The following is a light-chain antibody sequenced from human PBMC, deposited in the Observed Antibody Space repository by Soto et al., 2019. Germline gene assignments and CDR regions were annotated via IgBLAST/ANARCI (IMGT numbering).Light chain of an antibody. CDR3: QQCGGSPLYT. CDR1: QSVNSNY. Sequence: EIVLTQSPGTLSLSPGERATLSCRASQSVNSNYLAWYQQQPGQAPRLLIYGASNRSTGIPDRFTGSGSGTDFTLTISRLEPEDFAVYYCQQCGGSPLYTFGQGTKLEIK. CDR2: GAS. J-gene: IGKJ2*01. V-gene: IGKV3-20*01.